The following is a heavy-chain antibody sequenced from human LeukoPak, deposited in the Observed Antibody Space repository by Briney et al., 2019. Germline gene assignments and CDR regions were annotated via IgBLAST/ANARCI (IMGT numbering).Heavy chain of an antibody. CDR3: ARRYCSGGSCNYGIDY. V-gene: IGHV1-69*04. J-gene: IGHJ4*02. CDR2: IIPILGIA. CDR1: GYTFTSYG. D-gene: IGHD2-15*01. Sequence: SVKVSCKASGYTFTSYGISWVRQAPGQGLEWMGRIIPILGIANYAQKFQGRVTITADKSTSTAYMELSSLRSEDTAVYYCARRYCSGGSCNYGIDYWGQGTLVTVSS.